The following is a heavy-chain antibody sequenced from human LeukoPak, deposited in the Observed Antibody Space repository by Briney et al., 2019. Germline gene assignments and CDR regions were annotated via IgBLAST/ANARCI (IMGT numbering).Heavy chain of an antibody. D-gene: IGHD6-19*01. V-gene: IGHV2-5*01. J-gene: IGHJ4*02. CDR3: AHGSGWLYDY. CDR1: GFSLSTRGVG. Sequence: ESGPTLVNPTQTLTLTCTFSGFSLSTRGVGVGWIRQPPGKALEWLALIYWNDDNRYSPSLKSRLTITKDTSKNQVVLTITNMDPVDTARYYCAHGSGWLYDYWGQGTLVTVSS. CDR2: IYWNDDN.